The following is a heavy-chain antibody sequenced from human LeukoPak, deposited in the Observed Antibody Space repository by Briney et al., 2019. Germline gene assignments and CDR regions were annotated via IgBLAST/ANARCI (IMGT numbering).Heavy chain of an antibody. CDR3: ARGTFDYYGMDV. V-gene: IGHV3-21*01. J-gene: IGHJ6*02. D-gene: IGHD3-16*01. CDR2: ISSSSSYI. CDR1: GFTFSSYS. Sequence: PGGSLRLSCAASGFTFSSYSMNWVRQAPGKGLEWVSSISSSSSYIYYADSVKGRFAISRDNAKNSLYLQMNSLRAEDTAVYYCARGTFDYYGMDVWGQGTTVTVSS.